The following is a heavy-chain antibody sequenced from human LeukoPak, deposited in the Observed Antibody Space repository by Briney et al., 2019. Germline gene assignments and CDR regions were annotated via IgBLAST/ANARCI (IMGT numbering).Heavy chain of an antibody. CDR3: ARDASHGIVVVPAAPN. J-gene: IGHJ4*02. Sequence: SVKVSCKASGGTFSSYAISWVRQAPGQGLEWMGGIIPIFGTANYAQKFQGRVTITADESTSTAYMELSSLRSEDTAVYYCARDASHGIVVVPAAPNWGQGTLVTVSS. CDR2: IIPIFGTA. V-gene: IGHV1-69*13. D-gene: IGHD2-2*01. CDR1: GGTFSSYA.